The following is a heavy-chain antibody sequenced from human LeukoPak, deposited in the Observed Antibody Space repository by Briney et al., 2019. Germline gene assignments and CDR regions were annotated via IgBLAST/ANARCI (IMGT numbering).Heavy chain of an antibody. Sequence: TSETLSLTSTVSGGPISTPDWGWIRQPPGEGLEWIGYLDHSGTTNCNPSLKSRVTISVDTSKNQFSLKLASVTAADTAVYYCERLYCYACSGYAGLDRGGQGTLVTVSS. V-gene: IGHV4-59*08. CDR2: LDHSGTT. D-gene: IGHD3-22*01. CDR1: GGPISTPD. CDR3: ERLYCYACSGYAGLDR. J-gene: IGHJ5*02.